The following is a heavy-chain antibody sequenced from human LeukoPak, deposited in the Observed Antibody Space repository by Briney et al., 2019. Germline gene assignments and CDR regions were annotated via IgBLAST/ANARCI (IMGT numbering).Heavy chain of an antibody. CDR1: CGSISSSSYF. Sequence: SESQSPTCTVSCGSISSSSYFWGWIRQPPGKGLEWIGSIYYSRSTYYNPSLKRRATISVTTSKNQFSLKLSSVTAADTAVYYCASGYVWGSMWFDPWGQGTMVTVSS. V-gene: IGHV4-39*01. D-gene: IGHD3-16*01. CDR2: IYYSRST. CDR3: ASGYVWGSMWFDP. J-gene: IGHJ5*02.